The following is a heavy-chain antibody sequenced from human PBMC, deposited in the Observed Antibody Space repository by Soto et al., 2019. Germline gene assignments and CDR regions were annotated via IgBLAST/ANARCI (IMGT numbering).Heavy chain of an antibody. CDR3: ARVRYYDILTGYYYGMDV. CDR1: GGSFSGYY. D-gene: IGHD3-9*01. Sequence: SETLSLTCAVYGGSFSGYYWSWIRQPPGKGLEWIGEINHSGSTNYNPSLKSRVTISVDTSKNQFSLKLSSVTAADTAVYYCARVRYYDILTGYYYGMDVWGQGTTVTVSS. CDR2: INHSGST. V-gene: IGHV4-34*01. J-gene: IGHJ6*02.